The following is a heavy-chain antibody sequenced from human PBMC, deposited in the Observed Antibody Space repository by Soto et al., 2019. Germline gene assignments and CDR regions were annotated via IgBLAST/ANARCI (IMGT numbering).Heavy chain of an antibody. CDR1: GGSISSGAYY. V-gene: IGHV4-31*03. Sequence: QVQLQESGRGLVKPSQTLSLTCTVFGGSISSGAYYWSWIRQHPGKGLEWIGYIYYSGSTYYNPSLKSRVTISVDTSKNQFSLNLSSVTAADTAVYYCAREDRGLERYYYNYGMDVWGQGTTVTVSS. D-gene: IGHD3-3*01. CDR3: AREDRGLERYYYNYGMDV. CDR2: IYYSGST. J-gene: IGHJ6*02.